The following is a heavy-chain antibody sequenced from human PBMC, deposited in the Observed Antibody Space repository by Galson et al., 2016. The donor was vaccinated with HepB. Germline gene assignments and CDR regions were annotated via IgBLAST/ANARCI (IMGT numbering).Heavy chain of an antibody. J-gene: IGHJ4*02. CDR1: GDSVSSNSVA. CDR3: ARDRNFKLTWIQLRKRGTGDGFNF. D-gene: IGHD5-18*01. Sequence: CAISGDSVSSNSVAWNWIRQSPSRGLEWLGRTYYRSKWYNDYAVSVKSRITINPDTSKNQFSLQLNSVTPEDTALYYCARDRNFKLTWIQLRKRGTGDGFNFWGQGTLVT. V-gene: IGHV6-1*01. CDR2: TYYRSKWYN.